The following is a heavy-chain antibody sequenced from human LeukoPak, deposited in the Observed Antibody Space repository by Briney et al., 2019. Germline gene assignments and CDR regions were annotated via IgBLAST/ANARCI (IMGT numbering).Heavy chain of an antibody. Sequence: ASVKVSCKAYGYTFTSYGISWVRQAPGQGLEWMGWISAYNGNTNYAQKLQGRVTMTTDTYTSTAYMELRSLRSDDTAVYYCAGGRQWLVRNYYYGMDVWGQGTTVTGSS. CDR1: GYTFTSYG. D-gene: IGHD6-19*01. J-gene: IGHJ6*02. CDR2: ISAYNGNT. V-gene: IGHV1-18*01. CDR3: AGGRQWLVRNYYYGMDV.